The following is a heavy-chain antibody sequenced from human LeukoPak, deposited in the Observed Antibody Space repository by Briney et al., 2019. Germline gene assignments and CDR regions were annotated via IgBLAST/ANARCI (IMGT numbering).Heavy chain of an antibody. Sequence: GGSLRLSCAASGFTFSGSAMHWVRQAWGKGVEWVGRIRSKANSYATAYAASVKGRFTISRDDSKNTAYLQMNSLKTEDTAVYYCTRPRWGYYDSSGYNDAFDIWGQGTMVTVSS. V-gene: IGHV3-73*01. CDR1: GFTFSGSA. D-gene: IGHD3-22*01. CDR3: TRPRWGYYDSSGYNDAFDI. J-gene: IGHJ3*02. CDR2: IRSKANSYAT.